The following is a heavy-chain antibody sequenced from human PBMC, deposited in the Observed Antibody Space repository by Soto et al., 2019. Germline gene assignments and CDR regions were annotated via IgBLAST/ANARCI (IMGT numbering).Heavy chain of an antibody. CDR2: SNSDGSSP. V-gene: IGHV3-74*01. J-gene: IGHJ4*02. Sequence: EVQLVESGGGIVQPGGSLRLSCAASGFTFSSYWMHWVRQAPGKGLVWVSRSNSDGSSPSYADHVKGRFTITRDNAKNTLYLQMNSLRAEDTAVYYCSRDGGSGWSTDFYYWGQGTLGTGSS. CDR1: GFTFSSYW. CDR3: SRDGGSGWSTDFYY. D-gene: IGHD6-19*01.